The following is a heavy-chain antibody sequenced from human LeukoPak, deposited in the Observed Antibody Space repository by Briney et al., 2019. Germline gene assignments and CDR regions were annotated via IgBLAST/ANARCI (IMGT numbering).Heavy chain of an antibody. CDR2: IRSKASGGTT. CDR1: GFTFSSYA. D-gene: IGHD3-10*01. CDR3: ARGGYLYGA. J-gene: IGHJ5*02. V-gene: IGHV3-49*03. Sequence: GGSLRLSCAASGFTFSSYAMSWFRQPPGKGLEWVGFIRSKASGGTTDYAASVRGRFTISRDDSKSIAYLQLNSLKTEDTAVYYCARGGYLYGAWGQGSLVTVSS.